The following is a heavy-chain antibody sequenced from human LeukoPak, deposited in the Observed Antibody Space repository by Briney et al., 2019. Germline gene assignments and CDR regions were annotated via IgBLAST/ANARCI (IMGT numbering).Heavy chain of an antibody. CDR1: GFKFADYA. Sequence: GGSLRLSCAASGFKFADYAMHWVRQIPGGGLEWVSLTSGDGGTTYFAESVKGRFTISRDNSKNSLYLQMNSLRTEDTAFYYCAKDMVWGWFFDLWGRGTLVTVSS. CDR2: TSGDGGTT. CDR3: AKDMVWGWFFDL. V-gene: IGHV3-43*02. D-gene: IGHD7-27*01. J-gene: IGHJ2*01.